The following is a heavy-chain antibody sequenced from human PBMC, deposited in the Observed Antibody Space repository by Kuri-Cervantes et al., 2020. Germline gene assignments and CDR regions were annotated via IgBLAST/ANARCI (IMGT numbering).Heavy chain of an antibody. Sequence: SQTLSLTCAVYGGSFSGYYWSWIRQPPGKGLEWIGEINHSGSTNYNPSLKSRVTISLDTSKNQFSLKLSSVTAADTAVYYCAREGRILTWGFVDYWGQGTLVTVSS. CDR2: INHSGST. CDR3: AREGRILTWGFVDY. J-gene: IGHJ4*02. CDR1: GGSFSGYY. D-gene: IGHD3-16*01. V-gene: IGHV4-34*01.